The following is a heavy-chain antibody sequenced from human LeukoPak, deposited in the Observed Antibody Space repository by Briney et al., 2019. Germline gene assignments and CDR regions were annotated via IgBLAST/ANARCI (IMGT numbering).Heavy chain of an antibody. CDR2: IYYSGST. CDR1: GGSISSYY. CDR3: ARDRHTYGPYNWFDP. Sequence: SETLSLTCTVSGGSISSYYWSWIRQPPGKGLEWIGYIYYSGSTNYNPSLKSRVTISVDTSKNQFSPKLTSVTAADTAVYYCARDRHTYGPYNWFDPWGQGTLVTVSS. V-gene: IGHV4-59*01. J-gene: IGHJ5*02. D-gene: IGHD5-18*01.